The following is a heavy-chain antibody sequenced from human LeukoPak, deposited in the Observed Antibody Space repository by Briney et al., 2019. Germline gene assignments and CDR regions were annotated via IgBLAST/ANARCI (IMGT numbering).Heavy chain of an antibody. D-gene: IGHD6-13*01. Sequence: SETLSLTCTVSGGSISSYYWSWIRQPAGKGLEWIGRIYTSGSTNYNPSLKSQVTMSVDTSKNQFSLKLSSVTAADTAVYHCARLSSSWYLGWFDPWGQGTLVTVSS. CDR1: GGSISSYY. J-gene: IGHJ5*02. V-gene: IGHV4-4*07. CDR2: IYTSGST. CDR3: ARLSSSWYLGWFDP.